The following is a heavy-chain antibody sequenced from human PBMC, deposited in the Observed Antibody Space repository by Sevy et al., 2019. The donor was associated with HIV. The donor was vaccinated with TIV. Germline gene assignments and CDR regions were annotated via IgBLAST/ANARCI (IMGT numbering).Heavy chain of an antibody. V-gene: IGHV4-59*01. CDR1: GGSISSYY. J-gene: IGHJ4*02. CDR2: IYYSGST. CDR3: AGRGVAASPIDY. Sequence: SETLSLTCTVSGGSISSYYWSWIRQPPGKGLEWIGYIYYSGSTNYNPSLKSRVTISVDTSKNQFSLKLSSVTAADTAVYYCAGRGVAASPIDYWGQGTLVTVSS. D-gene: IGHD6-6*01.